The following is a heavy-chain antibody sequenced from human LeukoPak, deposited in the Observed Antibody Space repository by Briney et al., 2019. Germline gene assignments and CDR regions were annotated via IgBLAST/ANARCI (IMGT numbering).Heavy chain of an antibody. Sequence: KSGGSLRLSCAASGFTFSSYSMNWVRQAPGKGLEWVSSISSSSSYIYYADSVKGRFTISRDNAKNSLYLQMNSLRAEDTAVYYCARDYSIVVVTARPLNDAFDIWGQGTMVTVSS. D-gene: IGHD2-21*02. CDR1: GFTFSSYS. V-gene: IGHV3-21*01. J-gene: IGHJ3*02. CDR2: ISSSSSYI. CDR3: ARDYSIVVVTARPLNDAFDI.